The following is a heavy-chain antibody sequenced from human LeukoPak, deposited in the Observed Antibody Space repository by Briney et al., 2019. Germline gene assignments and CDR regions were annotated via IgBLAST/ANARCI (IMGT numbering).Heavy chain of an antibody. D-gene: IGHD4-17*01. V-gene: IGHV3-30-3*01. CDR2: ISYDGSNK. J-gene: IGHJ4*02. CDR3: ARGYGDYGIVFDY. CDR1: GFTFSSYA. Sequence: GGSLRLSCAASGFTFSSYAMHWVRQAPGKGLEWVAVISYDGSNKYYADSVKGRFTISRDNSKNTLYLQMNSLRAEDTAVYYCARGYGDYGIVFDYWGQGTLVTVSS.